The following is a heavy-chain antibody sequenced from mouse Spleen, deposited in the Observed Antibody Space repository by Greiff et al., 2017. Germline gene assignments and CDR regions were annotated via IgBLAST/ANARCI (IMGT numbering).Heavy chain of an antibody. V-gene: IGHV5-9-3*01. CDR2: ISSGGGNT. CDR3: ARHGHYYGYYFDY. J-gene: IGHJ2*01. D-gene: IGHD1-2*01. CDR1: GFTFSSYA. Sequence: EVQGVESGGGLVKLGGSLKLSCAASGFTFSSYAMSWVRQTPEKRLEWVATISSGGGNTYYPDSVKGRFTISRDNAKNTLYLQMSSLKSEDTAMYYCARHGHYYGYYFDYWGQGTTLTVSS.